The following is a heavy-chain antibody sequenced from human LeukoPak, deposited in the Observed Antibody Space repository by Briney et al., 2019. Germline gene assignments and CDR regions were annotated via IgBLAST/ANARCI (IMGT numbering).Heavy chain of an antibody. Sequence: GASVKVSCKASGGTFSSYAISWVRQAPGQGLEWMGRIIPILDIANYAQKFQGRVTITTDESTSTAYMELSSLRSEDTAVYYCARGGLNSSGYNPPGYWGQGTLVTVSS. J-gene: IGHJ4*02. CDR1: GGTFSSYA. CDR2: IIPILDIA. CDR3: ARGGLNSSGYNPPGY. V-gene: IGHV1-69*04. D-gene: IGHD3-22*01.